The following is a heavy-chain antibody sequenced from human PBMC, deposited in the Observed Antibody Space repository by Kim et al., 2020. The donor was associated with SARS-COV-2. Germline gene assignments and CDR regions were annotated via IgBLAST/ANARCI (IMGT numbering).Heavy chain of an antibody. V-gene: IGHV4-39*01. CDR1: GGSISSSSYY. J-gene: IGHJ4*02. D-gene: IGHD3-10*01. Sequence: SETLSLTCTVSGGSISSSSYYWGWIRQPPGKGLEWIGSIYYSGSTYYNPSLKSRVTISVDTSKNQFSLKRSSVTAADTAVYYCARRGSGSYSYFYWGQGTLVTVSS. CDR2: IYYSGST. CDR3: ARRGSGSYSYFY.